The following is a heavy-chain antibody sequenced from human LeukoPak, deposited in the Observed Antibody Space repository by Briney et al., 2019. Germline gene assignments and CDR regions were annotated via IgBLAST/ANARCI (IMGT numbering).Heavy chain of an antibody. CDR1: GLPFRSYW. CDR3: ASSFAYCSGGSCAL. D-gene: IGHD2-15*01. V-gene: IGHV3-7*01. Sequence: GGSLTLSCAASGLPFRSYWMSWVRQAPGKGLEWVANIQPDGGAKNYVDSVKGRFTISRDNAANSLYLQMNSLRAEDTAVYYCASSFAYCSGGSCALGAQGILVTVAS. CDR2: IQPDGGAK. J-gene: IGHJ4*02.